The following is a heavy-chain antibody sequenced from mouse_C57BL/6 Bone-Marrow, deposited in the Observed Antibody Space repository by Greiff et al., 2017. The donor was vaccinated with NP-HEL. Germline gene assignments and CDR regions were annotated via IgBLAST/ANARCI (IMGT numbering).Heavy chain of an antibody. J-gene: IGHJ2*01. V-gene: IGHV1-36*01. Sequence: VQLKESGPVLVKPGPSVKISCKASGFTFTDYYMHWVKQSHGKSLEWIGLVYPYNGGTSYNQKFKGKATLTVDTSSSTAYMELNSLTSEDSAVYYCARSDYYGSSFDFDYWGQGTTLTVSS. CDR1: GFTFTDYY. D-gene: IGHD1-1*01. CDR3: ARSDYYGSSFDFDY. CDR2: VYPYNGGT.